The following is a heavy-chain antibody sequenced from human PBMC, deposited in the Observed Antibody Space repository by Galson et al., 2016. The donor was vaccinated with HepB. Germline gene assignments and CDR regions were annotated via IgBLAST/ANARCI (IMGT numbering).Heavy chain of an antibody. CDR2: IIRMFGTV. J-gene: IGHJ4*02. V-gene: IGHV1-69*13. Sequence: VKVSCKASGGIFSSYAMSWVRQAPGHGLEWMGGIIRMFGTVNYARKFQGRVTISAGDSASTVYMELSGLRSDDTAVYYCARSQIVATFTGFAYWGQGTRVTVSP. CDR3: ARSQIVATFTGFAY. D-gene: IGHD5-12*01. CDR1: GGIFSSYA.